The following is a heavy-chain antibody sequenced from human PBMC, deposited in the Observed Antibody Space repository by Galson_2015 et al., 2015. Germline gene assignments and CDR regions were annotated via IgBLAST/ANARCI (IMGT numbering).Heavy chain of an antibody. V-gene: IGHV2-70*04. CDR1: GFSLSTNAMR. D-gene: IGHD6-13*01. J-gene: IGHJ4*02. CDR2: VDGDDGK. CDR3: ARTSEAGQGFFDY. Sequence: ALVKPTQTLTLTCTFSGFSLSTNAMRMSWIRQPPGKALEWLARVDGDDGKFYSTSLKTRLTISKDTSKNQVVLTIINMDPVDTATYYCARTSEAGQGFFDYWGQGTLVTVSS.